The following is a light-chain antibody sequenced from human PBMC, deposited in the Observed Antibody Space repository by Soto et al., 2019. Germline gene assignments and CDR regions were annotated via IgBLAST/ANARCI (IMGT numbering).Light chain of an antibody. Sequence: ETVMTQSPATLSVSPGGRATLSFSASQSIIDTLACYQQKPGQAPRLLIHGASTRATGFPARFSGSGSGTDFTLTISSLQSEDFAVYYCQQYNNWPWTFGQGTKVDIK. CDR3: QQYNNWPWT. CDR1: QSIIDT. CDR2: GAS. J-gene: IGKJ1*01. V-gene: IGKV3-15*01.